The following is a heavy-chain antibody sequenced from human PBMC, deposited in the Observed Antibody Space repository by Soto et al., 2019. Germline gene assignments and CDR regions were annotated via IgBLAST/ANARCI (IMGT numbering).Heavy chain of an antibody. J-gene: IGHJ6*02. CDR1: GFTFSSYG. V-gene: IGHV3-30*03. CDR2: ISYDGSNK. Sequence: SLRLSCAASGFTFSSYGMHWVRQAPGKGLEWVAVISYDGSNKYYADSVKGRFTISRDNSKNTLYLQMNSLRAEDTAVYYCARANGVSRLNYYYGMDVWGQGTTVTVSS. D-gene: IGHD2-8*01. CDR3: ARANGVSRLNYYYGMDV.